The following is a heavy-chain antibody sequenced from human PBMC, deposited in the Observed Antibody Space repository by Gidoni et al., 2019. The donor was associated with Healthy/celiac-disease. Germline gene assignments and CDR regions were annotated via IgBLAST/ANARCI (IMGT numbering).Heavy chain of an antibody. CDR3: ARRQDYFDY. V-gene: IGHV4-59*01. J-gene: IGHJ4*02. CDR2: ISYSGRT. CDR1: GGSISSYY. Sequence: QVQLQESGPGLVTASETLSLTSSASGGSISSYYWSWIRHPPGNGLEWIEYISYSGRTNYTPSLNSHVTISVDTSKSPFSLKLCSVAAADTAVYCGARRQDYFDYWGQGTLVTVSS.